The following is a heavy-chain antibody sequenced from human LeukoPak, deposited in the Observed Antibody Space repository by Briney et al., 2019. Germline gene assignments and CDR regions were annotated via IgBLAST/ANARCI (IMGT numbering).Heavy chain of an antibody. CDR3: ATAGPLRFGDLVSHS. J-gene: IGHJ4*02. CDR1: GHTLTELS. D-gene: IGHD3-10*01. Sequence: GASVTVSCKVSGHTLTELSMNWVRQGPGGGLEWMGGFDPEEGETLYAQKFQGRVTMTDDTSTDTAYMELRSLRSEDTAVYYCATAGPLRFGDLVSHSWGQGTLVTVSS. V-gene: IGHV1-24*01. CDR2: FDPEEGET.